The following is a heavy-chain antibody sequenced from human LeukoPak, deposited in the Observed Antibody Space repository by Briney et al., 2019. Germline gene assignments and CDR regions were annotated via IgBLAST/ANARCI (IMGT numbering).Heavy chain of an antibody. CDR2: VYYSGST. V-gene: IGHV4-39*01. Sequence: PSETLSLTCSVSGGPIRSSHYYWGWIRQPPGQGLEWIASVYYSGSTYYTPSLRSRVTISIDTSKNQFSLKLTSVTAADTAVFYCARQGGDNGYYYFDLWGQGTLVTVSS. CDR3: ARQGGDNGYYYFDL. CDR1: GGPIRSSHYY. D-gene: IGHD4-17*01. J-gene: IGHJ4*02.